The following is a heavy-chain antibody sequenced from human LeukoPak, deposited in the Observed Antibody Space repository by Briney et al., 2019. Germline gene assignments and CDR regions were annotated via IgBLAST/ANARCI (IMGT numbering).Heavy chain of an antibody. Sequence: SETLSLTCAVYGGSFSGYYWSWIRQPPGKGLEWIGEINHSGSTNYNPSLKSRVTISVDTSKSQFSLKLSSVTAADTAVYYCARLNGRDYYDSSGDNYFDYWGQGTLVTVSS. J-gene: IGHJ4*02. D-gene: IGHD3-22*01. V-gene: IGHV4-34*01. CDR3: ARLNGRDYYDSSGDNYFDY. CDR2: INHSGST. CDR1: GGSFSGYY.